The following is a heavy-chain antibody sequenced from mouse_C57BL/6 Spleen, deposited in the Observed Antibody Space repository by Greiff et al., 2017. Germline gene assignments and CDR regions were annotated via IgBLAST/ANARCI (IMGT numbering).Heavy chain of an antibody. Sequence: EVHLVESGGDLVKPGGSLKLSCAASGFTFSSYGMSWVRQTPDKRLEWVATISSGGGYTYYPDSVKGRFTISRDNTKNTLYLQMSSLKSEDTAKYYCARHEVAFAYWGQGTLVTVSA. J-gene: IGHJ3*01. CDR1: GFTFSSYG. CDR3: ARHEVAFAY. V-gene: IGHV5-6*01. D-gene: IGHD1-1*02. CDR2: ISSGGGYT.